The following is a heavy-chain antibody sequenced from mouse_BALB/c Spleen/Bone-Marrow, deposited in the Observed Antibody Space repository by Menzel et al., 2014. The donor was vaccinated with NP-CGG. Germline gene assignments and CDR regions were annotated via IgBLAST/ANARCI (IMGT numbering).Heavy chain of an antibody. V-gene: IGHV7-1*02. J-gene: IGHJ3*01. CDR2: SRNKAKYYTT. Sequence: EGQVVESGGGLVQPGDSLRLSCATSGFTFSDFYMEWVRQPPGKRLEWIAASRNKAKYYTTEYSASVKGRFIVSRDTSQSVLYLQMNALRAEDTAIYYCARDVGYGNYFVYWGQGTLVTVSA. D-gene: IGHD2-10*02. CDR3: ARDVGYGNYFVY. CDR1: GFTFSDFY.